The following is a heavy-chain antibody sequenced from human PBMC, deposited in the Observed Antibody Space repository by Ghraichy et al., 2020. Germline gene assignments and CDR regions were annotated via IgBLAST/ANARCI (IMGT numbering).Heavy chain of an antibody. Sequence: SETLSLTCSVSGGSISSSTYYWGWIRQPPGKGLEWIGSIYYRGSTYYNPSLKRRVTISIDTSKNQFSLKVNSVTDADTAVYSCARFSAMVKIFDYWGQGALVTVSS. D-gene: IGHD5-18*01. CDR3: ARFSAMVKIFDY. V-gene: IGHV4-39*01. J-gene: IGHJ4*02. CDR1: GGSISSSTYY. CDR2: IYYRGST.